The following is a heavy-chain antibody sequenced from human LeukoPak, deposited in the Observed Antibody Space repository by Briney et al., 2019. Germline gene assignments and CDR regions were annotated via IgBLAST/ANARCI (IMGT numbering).Heavy chain of an antibody. CDR2: IIPIFDSP. J-gene: IGHJ4*02. V-gene: IGHV1-69*05. D-gene: IGHD6-25*01. CDR3: ARQVVAAGFDD. CDR1: GGNLRDYA. Sequence: SVRVSCKASGGNLRDYALSWVRLAPGQGLEWMGGIIPIFDSPTYGQKFQDRVTMTIDESTATAYLELNSLRSDDTAIYYCARQVVAAGFDDWGQGTLVTVSS.